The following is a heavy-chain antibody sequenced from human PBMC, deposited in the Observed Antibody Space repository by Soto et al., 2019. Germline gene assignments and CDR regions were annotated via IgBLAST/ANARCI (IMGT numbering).Heavy chain of an antibody. J-gene: IGHJ4*02. CDR3: TTVQLGITDY. CDR1: GSTVSGSA. Sequence: EVQLVESRGGLVQPGGSLKLSCAASGSTVSGSAMHWVRQASGKGLEWVGRIRSKANSYATAFAASVKGRFTITRDDSKNTAYLQLNSLKTEDTAVYYCTTVQLGITDYWGQGTLVTVSS. D-gene: IGHD7-27*01. V-gene: IGHV3-73*01. CDR2: IRSKANSYAT.